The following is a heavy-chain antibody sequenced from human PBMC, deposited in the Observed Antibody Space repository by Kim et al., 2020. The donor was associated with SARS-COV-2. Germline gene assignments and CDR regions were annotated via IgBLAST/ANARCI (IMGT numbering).Heavy chain of an antibody. CDR3: ARGPFHYCSSTSCHRFDY. J-gene: IGHJ4*01. CDR1: GGSFSGYY. CDR2: INHSGST. Sequence: SETLSLTCAVYGGSFSGYYWSWIRQPPGKGLEWIGEINHSGSTNYNPSLKSRVTISVDTSKNQFSLKLSSVTAADTAVYYCARGPFHYCSSTSCHRFDY. D-gene: IGHD2-2*01. V-gene: IGHV4-34*01.